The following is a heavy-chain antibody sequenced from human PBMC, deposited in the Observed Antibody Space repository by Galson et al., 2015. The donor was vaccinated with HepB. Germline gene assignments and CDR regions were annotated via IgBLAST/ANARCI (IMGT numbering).Heavy chain of an antibody. CDR1: GYTLSELP. J-gene: IGHJ6*02. V-gene: IGHV1-24*01. D-gene: IGHD1-26*01. Sequence: SVKVSCKVSGYTLSELPMHWVRQAPGKGLEWMGSFDPEDGQTIYAQMFQGRVTMTEDTSTDTAYMELSSLRSEDTAVYYCATDRLTGRSRRHLPDYYGMDVWGQGTTVTVSS. CDR2: FDPEDGQT. CDR3: ATDRLTGRSRRHLPDYYGMDV.